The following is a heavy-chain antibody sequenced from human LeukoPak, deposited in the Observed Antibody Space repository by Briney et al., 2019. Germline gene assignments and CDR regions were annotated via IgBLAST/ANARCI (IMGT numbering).Heavy chain of an antibody. CDR1: GFIFSDYY. D-gene: IGHD4-11*01. CDR3: ARRGTDYCTPSSCHPNWFAP. CDR2: IDGSSSRT. V-gene: IGHV3-11*03. J-gene: IGHJ5*02. Sequence: GGSLRLSCAASGFIFSDYYMSWMRQAPEKGLEWLSYIDGSSSRTNYADSVKGRFTISRDNVKNSLYLQMNSLRAEDTAVYFCARRGTDYCTPSSCHPNWFAPWGQGTQVTVSS.